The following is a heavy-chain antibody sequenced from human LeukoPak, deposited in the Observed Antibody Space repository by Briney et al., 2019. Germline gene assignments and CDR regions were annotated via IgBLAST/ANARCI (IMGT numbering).Heavy chain of an antibody. J-gene: IGHJ5*02. Sequence: PSETLSLTCTVSGGSISSGGCYWSWIRQPPGKGLEWIGYIYHSGSTYYNPSLKSRVTISVDRSKNQFSLKLSSVTAADTAVYYCARDRIAANWFDPWGQGTLVTVSS. CDR3: ARDRIAANWFDP. V-gene: IGHV4-30-2*01. CDR2: IYHSGST. CDR1: GGSISSGGCY. D-gene: IGHD6-25*01.